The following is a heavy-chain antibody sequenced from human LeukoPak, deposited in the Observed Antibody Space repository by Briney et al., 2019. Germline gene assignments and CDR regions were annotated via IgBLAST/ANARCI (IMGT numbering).Heavy chain of an antibody. CDR3: ARQRELPPYYYYYYMDV. J-gene: IGHJ6*03. Sequence: QPGGSLRLTCAASGFTFSSYGMHWVRQAPGKGLEWVAVIWYDGSNKYYADSVKGRFTISRDNSKNTLYLQMNSLRAEDTAVYYCARQRELPPYYYYYYMDVWGKGTTVTVSS. CDR1: GFTFSSYG. V-gene: IGHV3-33*01. CDR2: IWYDGSNK. D-gene: IGHD1-26*01.